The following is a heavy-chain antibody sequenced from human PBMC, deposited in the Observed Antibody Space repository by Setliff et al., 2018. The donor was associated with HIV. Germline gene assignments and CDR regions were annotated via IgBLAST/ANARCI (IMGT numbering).Heavy chain of an antibody. J-gene: IGHJ4*02. CDR3: AKMVRGSLSARRMYYFDS. CDR2: VYYNGIT. V-gene: IGHV4-30-4*01. Sequence: PSETLSLTCTVSSDFVSGDDFYWSWTRQAPGRGLEWIGYVYYNGITHYNPSLKSRLTISIDTSGRRFSLNLTSVTALDTAVYFCAKMVRGSLSARRMYYFDSWGQGTMVTVSS. CDR1: SDFVSGDDFY. D-gene: IGHD3-10*01.